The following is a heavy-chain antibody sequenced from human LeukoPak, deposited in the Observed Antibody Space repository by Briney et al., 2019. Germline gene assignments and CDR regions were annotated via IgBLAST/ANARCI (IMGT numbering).Heavy chain of an antibody. J-gene: IGHJ4*02. CDR2: ISAYNGDT. D-gene: IGHD1-26*01. V-gene: IGHV1-18*01. CDR1: GYTFTSYA. Sequence: ASVKVSCKASGYTFTSYAFRWVRQAPGQGLEWMGWISAYNGDTNYAQKFQGRVTMTTDTSTSTAYMDLRSLRSDDTAVYYCARGGGGSLTGYFDYWGQGTLVTVSS. CDR3: ARGGGGSLTGYFDY.